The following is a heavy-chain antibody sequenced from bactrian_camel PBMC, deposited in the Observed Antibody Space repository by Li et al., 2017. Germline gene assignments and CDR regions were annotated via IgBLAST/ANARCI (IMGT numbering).Heavy chain of an antibody. CDR3: AADAPWYSGACRYNF. CDR2: FYVGDTGT. D-gene: IGHD1*01. CDR1: GYEWNYYC. Sequence: HVQLVESGGGSVQAGGALKLACVVSGYEWNYYCISWFRQRPGKEREGVAGFYVGDTGTYYADSVKGRFTITRDNAKNTLYLQMNNPKPEDTAMYYCAADAPWYSGACRYNFLGQGTQVTVS. J-gene: IGHJ4*01. V-gene: IGHV3S63*01.